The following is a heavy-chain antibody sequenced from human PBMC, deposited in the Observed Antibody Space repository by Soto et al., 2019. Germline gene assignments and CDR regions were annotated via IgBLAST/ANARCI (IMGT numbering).Heavy chain of an antibody. D-gene: IGHD1-7*01. V-gene: IGHV4-34*01. Sequence: LQSPGTGLEWIGQINRSGSSNYNPSLKSRVTISVDTSKNEVSLKLSSVTAADTAVYFCARGPHWNCRRFAYWGMGTLVTVSP. CDR2: INRSGSS. CDR3: ARGPHWNCRRFAY. J-gene: IGHJ4*02.